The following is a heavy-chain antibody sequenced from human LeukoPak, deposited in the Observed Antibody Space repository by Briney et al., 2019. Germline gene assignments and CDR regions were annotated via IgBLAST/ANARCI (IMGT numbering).Heavy chain of an antibody. J-gene: IGHJ4*02. Sequence: SETPSLTRAVSGGSIISSSYYSGWIRQPPGNWLGWQGIIYERGSTYHNPSLKSRVTISVDTSKNQFSLKLTSVTAADTAVYYCARSVIGYCSSTSCYVRGLFDYWGQGTLVTVSS. D-gene: IGHD2-2*01. V-gene: IGHV4-39*01. CDR1: GGSIISSSYY. CDR3: ARSVIGYCSSTSCYVRGLFDY. CDR2: IYERGST.